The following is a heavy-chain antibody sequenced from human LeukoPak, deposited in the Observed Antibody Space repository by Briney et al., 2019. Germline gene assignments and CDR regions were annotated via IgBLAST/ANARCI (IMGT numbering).Heavy chain of an antibody. Sequence: GASVKVSCKASGYNFIKFGLSWVRQAPGQGLEWMGWISAYNGNTNYAQKLQGRVTMTTDTSTSTAYMELRSLRSDDTAVYYCARALGPDPEYSSSSVDYWGQGTLVTVSS. J-gene: IGHJ4*02. CDR3: ARALGPDPEYSSSSVDY. V-gene: IGHV1-18*01. D-gene: IGHD6-6*01. CDR2: ISAYNGNT. CDR1: GYNFIKFG.